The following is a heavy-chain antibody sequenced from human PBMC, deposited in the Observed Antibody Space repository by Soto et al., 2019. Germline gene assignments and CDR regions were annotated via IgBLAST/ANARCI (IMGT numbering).Heavy chain of an antibody. V-gene: IGHV4-30-4*01. D-gene: IGHD5-18*01. CDR1: GGSISSGDYY. CDR3: ARVRVDTEVGGYYYGMDV. J-gene: IGHJ6*02. CDR2: IYYSGST. Sequence: SETPSLTCTVSGGSISSGDYYWSWIRQPPGKGLEWIGYIYYSGSTYYNPSLKSRVTISVDTSKNQFSLKLSSVTAADTAVYYCARVRVDTEVGGYYYGMDVWGQGTTVTVSS.